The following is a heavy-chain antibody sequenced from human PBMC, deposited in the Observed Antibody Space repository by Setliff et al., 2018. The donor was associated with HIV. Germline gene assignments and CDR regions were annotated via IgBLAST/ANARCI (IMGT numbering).Heavy chain of an antibody. V-gene: IGHV3-33*01. D-gene: IGHD4-17*01. CDR2: IWYDGSST. J-gene: IGHJ4*02. CDR3: ARDWNYGDYLFDY. Sequence: GGSLRLSCAASGFPFSSYGMHWVRQAPGKGLEWVATIWYDGSSTYYADSVKGRFAISRDNSKNALYLQMNSLGAEDTAMYYCARDWNYGDYLFDYRGQGTLVTVSS. CDR1: GFPFSSYG.